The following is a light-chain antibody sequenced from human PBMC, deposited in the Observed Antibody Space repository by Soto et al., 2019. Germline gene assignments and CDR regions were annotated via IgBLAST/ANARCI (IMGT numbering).Light chain of an antibody. CDR1: QSISSN. V-gene: IGKV3-15*01. CDR3: QHYYNWPRT. J-gene: IGKJ1*01. CDR2: GAS. Sequence: EVVMTQSPATLSVSPGERATLSCRASQSISSNLAWYQQKPGQAPRLLIFGASTRATGTPARFSGSGSGTEFTLTISSLQSEDFAVYYCQHYYNWPRTFGQGTKVDNK.